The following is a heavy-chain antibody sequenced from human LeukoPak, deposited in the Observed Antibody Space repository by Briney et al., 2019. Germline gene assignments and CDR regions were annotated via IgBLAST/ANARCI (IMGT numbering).Heavy chain of an antibody. D-gene: IGHD3-22*01. CDR2: ISGSGGST. J-gene: IGHJ3*02. CDR1: GFTFSSYG. V-gene: IGHV3-23*01. Sequence: PGGSLRLSCAASGFTFSSYGMSWVRQAPGRGLEWVSAISGSGGSTYYADSVKGRFTISRDNSKNTLYLQMNSLRVEDTAVYYCANDDYYDSSGQLDAFDIWGQGTMVTVSS. CDR3: ANDDYYDSSGQLDAFDI.